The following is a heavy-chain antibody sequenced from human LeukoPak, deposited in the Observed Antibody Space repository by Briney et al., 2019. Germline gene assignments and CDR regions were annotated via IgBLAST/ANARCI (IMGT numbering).Heavy chain of an antibody. J-gene: IGHJ4*02. Sequence: SQTLSLTCTVSGGSISSGDYYWSWIRQPPGKGLEWIGNIYYSGSTYYNPSLKSRVTISVDASMNQFSLKLSSVTAADTAVYYCASHSGSYRRWGIRPDDYWGQGTLVTVSS. V-gene: IGHV4-30-4*01. CDR2: IYYSGST. CDR3: ASHSGSYRRWGIRPDDY. D-gene: IGHD1-26*01. CDR1: GGSISSGDYY.